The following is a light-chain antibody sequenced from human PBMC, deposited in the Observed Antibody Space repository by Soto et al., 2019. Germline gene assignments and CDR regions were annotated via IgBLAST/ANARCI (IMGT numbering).Light chain of an antibody. CDR3: QQYNNWPLT. CDR2: GAS. J-gene: IGKJ4*01. Sequence: VMRQSPATQSVSPGERATLSCRASQSIRTDLGWYQQKPGQAPRLLIYGASTRATGIPARFSGSGSGTEFTLTISSLQSEDYAVYFCQQYNNWPLTFGGGTKV. V-gene: IGKV3-15*01. CDR1: QSIRTD.